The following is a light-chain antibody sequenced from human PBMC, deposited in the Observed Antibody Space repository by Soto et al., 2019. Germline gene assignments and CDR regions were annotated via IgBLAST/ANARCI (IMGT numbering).Light chain of an antibody. Sequence: QSVLTQSPSASASLGASVKLTCTLSSGHSSYAIAWHQQQPEKGPRYLMKLNSDGSHSKGDGIPGRFSGSSSGAERYLTISSLQSEDETDYYCQTWDTGIRVVFGGGTKLTVL. V-gene: IGLV4-69*01. CDR1: SGHSSYA. CDR2: LNSDGSH. J-gene: IGLJ2*01. CDR3: QTWDTGIRVV.